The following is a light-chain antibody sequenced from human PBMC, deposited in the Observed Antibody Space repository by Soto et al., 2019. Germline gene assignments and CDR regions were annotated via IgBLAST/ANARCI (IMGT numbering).Light chain of an antibody. CDR1: QSVSSY. CDR2: DAS. Sequence: EIVLTQSPGTLSLSPWERATLSCMASQSVSSYLAWYQQKPGQAPRLLIYDASNRATGIPARFSGSGSGTDFTLTISSLEPEDFAVYYCQQRSNWPPLTFGGGTKVDIK. J-gene: IGKJ4*01. CDR3: QQRSNWPPLT. V-gene: IGKV3-11*01.